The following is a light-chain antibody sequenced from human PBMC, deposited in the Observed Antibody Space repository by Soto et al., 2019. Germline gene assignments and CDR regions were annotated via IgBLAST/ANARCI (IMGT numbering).Light chain of an antibody. CDR3: MQATQPYT. CDR2: MIS. J-gene: IGKJ2*01. Sequence: DFVMTQTPLSSPVTLGQPASISCRSSQSLVHSDENSYLSWLHQRPGQPPRLLIYMISNRFSGVPDRFSGSGAGTDFTLKISRVEPEDGGVYYCMQATQPYTFGQGTKLEIK. CDR1: QSLVHSDENSY. V-gene: IGKV2-24*01.